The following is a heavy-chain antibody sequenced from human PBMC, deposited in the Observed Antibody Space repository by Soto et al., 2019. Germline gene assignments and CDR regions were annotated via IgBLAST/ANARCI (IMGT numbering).Heavy chain of an antibody. V-gene: IGHV3-74*01. Sequence: GGSLRLSCVASGFTFSNYWMHWVRQAPGKGLEWVSRISSDGSSTTYADSVKGRFTISRDNAENSLHLQMNSLRAEDTAVYYCARGPSYSDSYFDHWGQGTLVTVSS. CDR2: ISSDGSST. CDR3: ARGPSYSDSYFDH. CDR1: GFTFSNYW. J-gene: IGHJ4*02. D-gene: IGHD4-17*01.